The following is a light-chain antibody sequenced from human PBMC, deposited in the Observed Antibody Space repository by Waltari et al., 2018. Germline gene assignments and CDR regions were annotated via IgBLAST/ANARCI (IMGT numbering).Light chain of an antibody. Sequence: DIVMTQSPDSLAVSLGERATVNCKSSKSVLYNSKNKNYLAWYQQKPGQPPELLIHSASSRESGVPDRFSSRGSETDFTLTISSLQAEDVAVYYCQQYYSTPLTFGGETKVEIK. CDR3: QQYYSTPLT. J-gene: IGKJ4*01. CDR2: SAS. V-gene: IGKV4-1*01. CDR1: KSVLYNSKNKNY.